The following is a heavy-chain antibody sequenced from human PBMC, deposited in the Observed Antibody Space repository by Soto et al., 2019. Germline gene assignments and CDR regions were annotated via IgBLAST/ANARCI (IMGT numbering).Heavy chain of an antibody. Sequence: SETLSLTCTVSGGSISSGDYYWSWIRQPPGKGLEWIGYIYYSGSTYYNPSLKSRVTISADTSKNQFSLKLSSVTAADTAVYYCARLRPQLSSRYYYQTSPGIFDPWGQGTLVTVSS. J-gene: IGHJ5*02. CDR2: IYYSGST. CDR1: GGSISSGDYY. V-gene: IGHV4-30-4*08. CDR3: ARLRPQLSSRYYYQTSPGIFDP. D-gene: IGHD3-22*01.